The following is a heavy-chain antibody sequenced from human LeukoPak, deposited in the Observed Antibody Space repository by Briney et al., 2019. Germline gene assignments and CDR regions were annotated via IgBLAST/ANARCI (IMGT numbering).Heavy chain of an antibody. J-gene: IGHJ4*02. D-gene: IGHD3-10*01. V-gene: IGHV3-23*01. CDR3: AKGVELKHPFHFDY. CDR2: LSGSGDDT. CDR1: GFTFKHYA. Sequence: GGSLRLTCAASGFTFKHYAMSWVRQAPGKGLEWVSALSGSGDDTFYTDSFEGRFTISRDNSKNTLYLQMNSLRADDTAVYYCAKGVELKHPFHFDYWGRGTLVTVSS.